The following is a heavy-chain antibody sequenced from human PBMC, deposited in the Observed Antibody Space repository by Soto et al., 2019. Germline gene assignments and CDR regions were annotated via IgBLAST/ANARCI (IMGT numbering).Heavy chain of an antibody. V-gene: IGHV4-31*03. CDR3: ARVQGNCSGGSCYTKHPRFHP. Sequence: QVQLQESGPGLVKPSQTLSLTCTVSGGSISSGGYYWSWIRQHPGKGLEWIGYIYYSGSTYYNPSLKSRVTISVDTSKNQFSLLLSSVTAADTAVYYCARVQGNCSGGSCYTKHPRFHPWGQGTLVTVSS. CDR2: IYYSGST. J-gene: IGHJ5*02. D-gene: IGHD2-15*01. CDR1: GGSISSGGYY.